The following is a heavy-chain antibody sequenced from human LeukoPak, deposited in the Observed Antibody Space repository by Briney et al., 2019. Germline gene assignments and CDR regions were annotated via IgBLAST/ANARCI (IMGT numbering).Heavy chain of an antibody. J-gene: IGHJ4*02. CDR2: IYHSGRT. V-gene: IGHV4-38-2*02. Sequence: NASETLSLTCTVSGYSISSGYYWGWIRQPPGKGLEWIGSIYHSGRTYYNPSLKSRVTISVDTSKNQFSLKLNSVTAADTAVYYCASTTIAAAGTIDYWGQGTLVTVSS. D-gene: IGHD6-13*01. CDR3: ASTTIAAAGTIDY. CDR1: GYSISSGYY.